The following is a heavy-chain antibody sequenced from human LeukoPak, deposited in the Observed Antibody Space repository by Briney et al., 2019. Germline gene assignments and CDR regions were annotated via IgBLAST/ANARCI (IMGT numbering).Heavy chain of an antibody. V-gene: IGHV4-59*01. CDR3: ARHRGQSGHDYFDY. CDR2: INYIGST. J-gene: IGHJ4*02. Sequence: SSETLSLTCTVSGASITRYYWSWIRQPPGKGLEWIGYINYIGSTDSSPSLKSRVTMSVDTSKSELSLKLSTVTAADTAVYYCARHRGQSGHDYFDYWGQGTLVTVSS. D-gene: IGHD5-12*01. CDR1: GASITRYY.